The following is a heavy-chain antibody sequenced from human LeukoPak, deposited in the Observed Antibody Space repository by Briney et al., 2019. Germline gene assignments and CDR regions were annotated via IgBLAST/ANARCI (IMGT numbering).Heavy chain of an antibody. V-gene: IGHV4-34*01. J-gene: IGHJ4*02. CDR2: INHSGST. Sequence: PSETLSLTCAVYGGSFSGYYWSWIRQPPGKGLEWIGEINHSGSTNYNPSLKSRVTISVDTSKNQFSLKLSSVTAADTAVYYCARSLWVDRRFDFWGQGTLVTVFS. D-gene: IGHD7-27*01. CDR3: ARSLWVDRRFDF. CDR1: GGSFSGYY.